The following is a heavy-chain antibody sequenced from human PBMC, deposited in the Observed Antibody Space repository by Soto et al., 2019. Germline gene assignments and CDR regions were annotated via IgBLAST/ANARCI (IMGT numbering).Heavy chain of an antibody. CDR1: GFTFSSYD. CDR3: ARGNLLFGGLVRGVRAFDY. CDR2: IGTAGDT. J-gene: IGHJ4*02. V-gene: IGHV3-13*01. D-gene: IGHD3-10*01. Sequence: GGSLRLSCAASGFTFSSYDMHWVRQATGKGLEWVSAIGTAGDTYYPGSVKGRFTISRENAKNSLYLQMNSLRAEDTAVYYCARGNLLFGGLVRGVRAFDYWGQGTLVTVSS.